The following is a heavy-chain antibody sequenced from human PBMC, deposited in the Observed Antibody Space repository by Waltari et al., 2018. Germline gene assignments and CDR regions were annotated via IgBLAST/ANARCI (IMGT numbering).Heavy chain of an antibody. J-gene: IGHJ4*02. CDR1: GGSFSGYY. CDR2: INHSGST. Sequence: QVQLQQWGAGLLKPSETLSLTCAVYGGSFSGYYWSWIRQPPGKGLEWIGEINHSGSTNYNPSLKSRVTIEVDTSKNQFSLKLSSVTAADTAVDYCARFGGSWYPLHFDYWGQGTLVTVSS. V-gene: IGHV4-34*01. D-gene: IGHD3-10*01. CDR3: ARFGGSWYPLHFDY.